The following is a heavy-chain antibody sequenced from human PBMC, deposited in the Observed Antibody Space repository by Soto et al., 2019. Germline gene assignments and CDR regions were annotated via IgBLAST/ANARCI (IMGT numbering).Heavy chain of an antibody. CDR3: AKQGGRRYYYYYMDV. J-gene: IGHJ6*03. V-gene: IGHV3-23*01. Sequence: GGSLRLSCAASGFTFSSYAMSWVRQAPGKGLEWVSAISGSGGSTYYADSVKGRFTISRDNSKNTLYLQMNSLRAEDTAVYYCAKQGGRRYYYYYMDVWGKGTTVTSP. CDR1: GFTFSSYA. D-gene: IGHD3-16*01. CDR2: ISGSGGST.